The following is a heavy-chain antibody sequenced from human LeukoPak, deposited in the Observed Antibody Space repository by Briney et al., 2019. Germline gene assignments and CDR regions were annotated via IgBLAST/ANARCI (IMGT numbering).Heavy chain of an antibody. CDR1: GGSFSGYY. CDR2: INHSGST. J-gene: IGHJ3*02. V-gene: IGHV4-34*01. D-gene: IGHD6-13*01. CDR3: ARSQQLVRAFDI. Sequence: SETLSLTCAVYGGSFSGYYWSWIRQPPGEGLEWIGEINHSGSTNYNPSLKSRVTISVDTSKNQFSLKLSSVTAADTAVYYCARSQQLVRAFDIWGQGTMVTVSS.